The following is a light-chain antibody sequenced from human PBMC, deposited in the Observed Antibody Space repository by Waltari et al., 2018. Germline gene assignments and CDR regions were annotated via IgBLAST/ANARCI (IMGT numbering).Light chain of an antibody. J-gene: IGKJ4*01. CDR3: QQYDISPLT. V-gene: IGKV3-20*01. CDR1: QTVRTTY. CDR2: GAS. Sequence: IVLTQSPGTLAWSPGERAPLSCRASQTVRTTYLAWYQQKPGQAPTLHIYGASSRATGIPDRFIGSGSGTDFSLTISSLEPEDFAVYYCQQYDISPLTFGGGTKVEIQ.